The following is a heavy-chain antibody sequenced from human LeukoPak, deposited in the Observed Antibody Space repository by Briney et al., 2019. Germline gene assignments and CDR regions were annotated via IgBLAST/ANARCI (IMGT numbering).Heavy chain of an antibody. CDR1: GYTFTGYY. CDR2: INPNSGGT. Sequence: GASVKVPCKASGYTFTGYYMHWVRQAPGQGLEWMGWINPNSGGTNYAQKFQGRVTMTRDTSISTAYMELSRLRSDDTAVYYCARDRGLYYGSGIEKDYWGQGTLVTVSS. CDR3: ARDRGLYYGSGIEKDY. J-gene: IGHJ4*02. V-gene: IGHV1-2*02. D-gene: IGHD3-10*01.